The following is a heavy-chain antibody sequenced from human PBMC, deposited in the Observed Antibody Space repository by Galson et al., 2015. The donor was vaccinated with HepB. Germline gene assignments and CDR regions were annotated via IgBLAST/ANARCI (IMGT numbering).Heavy chain of an antibody. Sequence: SLRLSCAGSGFIFRSYGIHWVRQAPGKGLEWLAVIYSDGSNKYYADSVKGRFTISRDNTRNSLYLQMNSLRAKDTAVYYCAIDEEDIVVVVATPSRDFDIWGQGRMFTVSS. V-gene: IGHV3-30*12. CDR1: GFIFRSYG. J-gene: IGHJ3*02. D-gene: IGHD2-15*01. CDR3: AIDEEDIVVVVATPSRDFDI. CDR2: IYSDGSNK.